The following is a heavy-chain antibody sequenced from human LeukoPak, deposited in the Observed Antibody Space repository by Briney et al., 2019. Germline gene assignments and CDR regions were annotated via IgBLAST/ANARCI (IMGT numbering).Heavy chain of an antibody. CDR3: AREIPGRIAADC. D-gene: IGHD2-15*01. J-gene: IGHJ4*02. CDR1: RFTFSDYS. Sequence: QPGRSLRLSCAASRFTFSDYSMNWVRQAPGKGLEWISYIGGRGDGISYADSVKGRFTVSRDNAKNSLFLQMNRLRGEDTAIYFCAREIPGRIAADCWGQGTLVTVSS. V-gene: IGHV3-48*01. CDR2: IGGRGDGI.